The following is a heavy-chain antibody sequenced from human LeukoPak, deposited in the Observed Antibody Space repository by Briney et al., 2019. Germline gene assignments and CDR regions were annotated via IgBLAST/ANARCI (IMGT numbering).Heavy chain of an antibody. CDR3: ARGGVGYSNYVFIRYYFDY. V-gene: IGHV4-34*01. D-gene: IGHD4-11*01. CDR2: ITHSRST. CDR1: GVSFSGYH. Sequence: PSETLSLTRAVCGVSFSGYHWSWIRQPPGKGLEWIGEITHSRSTNYNPSLKSRHTISVDTSKNQFPLTQRSVTAAHTPVYYCARGGVGYSNYVFIRYYFDYWGQGTLVTVSS. J-gene: IGHJ4*02.